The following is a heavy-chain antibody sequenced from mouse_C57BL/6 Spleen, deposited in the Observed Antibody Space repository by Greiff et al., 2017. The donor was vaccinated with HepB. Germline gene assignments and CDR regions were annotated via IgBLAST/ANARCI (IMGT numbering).Heavy chain of an antibody. CDR2: IYPGDGDT. J-gene: IGHJ2*01. CDR3: ARTMSTTSYCDY. D-gene: IGHD2-4*01. V-gene: IGHV1-80*01. CDR1: GYAFSSYW. Sequence: QVQLKQSGAELVKPGASVKISCKASGYAFSSYWMNWVKQRPGKGLEWIGQIYPGDGDTNYNGKFKGKATLTADKCSSTVYMQLSSLTSEDSAVYFCARTMSTTSYCDYWGQGTTLTVSS.